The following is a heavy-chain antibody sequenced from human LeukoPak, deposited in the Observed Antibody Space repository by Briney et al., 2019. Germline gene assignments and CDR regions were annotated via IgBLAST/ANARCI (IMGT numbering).Heavy chain of an antibody. CDR3: AISIEVDTAMAETGYYFDY. CDR2: IIPIFGTA. J-gene: IGHJ4*02. V-gene: IGHV1-69*05. Sequence: GASVKVSCKASGGTFSSYAISCVRQAPGQGLEWMGRIIPIFGTANYAQKFQGRVTITTDESTSTAYMELSSLRSEDTAVYYCAISIEVDTAMAETGYYFDYWGQGTLVTVSS. D-gene: IGHD5-18*01. CDR1: GGTFSSYA.